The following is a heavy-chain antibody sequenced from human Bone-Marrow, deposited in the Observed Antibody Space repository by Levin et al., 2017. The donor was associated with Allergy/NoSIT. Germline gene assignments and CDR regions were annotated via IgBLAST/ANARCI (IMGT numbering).Heavy chain of an antibody. CDR3: ARTHGWFYYFDY. CDR1: GGSISSYY. D-gene: IGHD6-19*01. Sequence: SPTLSLPCTVSGGSISSYYWSWIRQPPGKGLEWIGYIYYSGSTNYNPSLKSRVTISVDTSKNQFSLKLSSVTAADTAVYYCARTHGWFYYFDYWGQGTLVTVSS. V-gene: IGHV4-59*01. J-gene: IGHJ4*02. CDR2: IYYSGST.